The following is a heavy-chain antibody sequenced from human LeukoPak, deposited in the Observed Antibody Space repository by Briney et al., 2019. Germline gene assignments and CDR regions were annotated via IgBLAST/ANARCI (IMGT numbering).Heavy chain of an antibody. CDR2: INHSGST. CDR1: GGSFSDYY. V-gene: IGHV4-34*01. D-gene: IGHD3-3*01. Sequence: SETLSLTCAVYGGSFSDYYWSWIRQPPGKGLEWIGEINHSGSTSYNSSLKSRVTISVDTSKNQFSLKLSSVTAADTAVYYCASFGVEGITIFGVVSSPSWGQGTLVTVSS. CDR3: ASFGVEGITIFGVVSSPS. J-gene: IGHJ4*02.